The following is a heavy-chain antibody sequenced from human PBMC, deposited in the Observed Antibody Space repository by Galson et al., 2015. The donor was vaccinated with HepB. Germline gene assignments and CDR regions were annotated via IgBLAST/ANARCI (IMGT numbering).Heavy chain of an antibody. CDR3: TRETQLWNSSGWYYFDY. CDR1: GFTFGDYA. V-gene: IGHV3-49*03. CDR2: IRSKAYGGTT. D-gene: IGHD6-19*01. Sequence: SLRLSCAASGFTFGDYAMSWFRQAPGKGLEWVGFIRSKAYGGTTEYAASVKGRFTISRDDSKSIAYLQMNSLKTEDTAVYYCTRETQLWNSSGWYYFDYWGQGTLVTVSS. J-gene: IGHJ4*02.